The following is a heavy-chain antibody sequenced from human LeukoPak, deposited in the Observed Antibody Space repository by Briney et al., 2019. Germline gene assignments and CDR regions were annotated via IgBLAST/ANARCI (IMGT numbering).Heavy chain of an antibody. Sequence: PGGSLRLSCAASGFTFSSYAMHWVRQAPGQGLEWVSSISSSSSYIYYADSVKGRFTISRDNAKNSLYLQMNSLRPEDTAVYYCAREPGDYWGQGTLVTVSS. CDR3: AREPGDY. CDR2: ISSSSSYI. J-gene: IGHJ4*02. V-gene: IGHV3-21*01. CDR1: GFTFSSYA.